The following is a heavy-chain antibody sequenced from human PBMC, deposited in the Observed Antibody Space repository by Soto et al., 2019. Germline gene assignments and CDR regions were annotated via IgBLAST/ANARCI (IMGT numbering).Heavy chain of an antibody. V-gene: IGHV3-49*03. CDR3: TKGRFLEWFLSGGGEEC. Sequence: PGGSLRLSCTASGFTFGDYAMSWFRQAPGKGLEWVGFIRSKAYGGTTEYAASVKGRFTISRDDSKSIAYLQMNSLKTEDTAVYYCTKGRFLEWFLSGGGEECWGRGTLVTVSS. CDR2: IRSKAYGGTT. J-gene: IGHJ4*02. CDR1: GFTFGDYA. D-gene: IGHD3-3*01.